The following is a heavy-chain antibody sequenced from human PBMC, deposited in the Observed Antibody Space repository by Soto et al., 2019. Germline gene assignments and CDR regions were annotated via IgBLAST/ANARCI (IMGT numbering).Heavy chain of an antibody. D-gene: IGHD6-19*01. CDR1: GGSFSGYY. J-gene: IGHJ4*02. Sequence: QVQLQQWGAGLLKPSETLSLTCAVYGGSFSGYYWSWIRQPPGKGLEWIGEINHSGSTNYNPSLKSRVTIAVDTSKNQFSLKLSSVTAAETAVYYCARLLARIAVAGTHYAYWGQGTLVTVSS. CDR3: ARLLARIAVAGTHYAY. V-gene: IGHV4-34*01. CDR2: INHSGST.